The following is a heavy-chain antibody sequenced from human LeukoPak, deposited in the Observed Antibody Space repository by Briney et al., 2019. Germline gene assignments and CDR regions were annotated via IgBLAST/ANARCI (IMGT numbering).Heavy chain of an antibody. CDR1: GYTFTSYG. J-gene: IGHJ6*02. CDR2: ISAYNGNT. D-gene: IGHD3-10*01. Sequence: GASVKVYCKASGYTFTSYGISWVRQAPGQGVEWMGWISAYNGNTNYAQKLQGRVTMTTDTSTSTAYMELRSLRSDDMAVYYCARDSGAHYYGSGSYYRYYYGMDVWGQGTTVTVSS. CDR3: ARDSGAHYYGSGSYYRYYYGMDV. V-gene: IGHV1-18*03.